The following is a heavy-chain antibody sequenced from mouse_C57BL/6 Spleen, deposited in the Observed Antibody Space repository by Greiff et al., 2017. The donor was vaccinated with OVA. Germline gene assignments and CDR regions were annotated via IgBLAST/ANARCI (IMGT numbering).Heavy chain of an antibody. Sequence: VKLQESGAELARPGASVKLSCKASGYTFTSYGISWVKQRTGQGLEWIGEIYPRSGNTYYNEKFKGKATLTADKSSSTAYMELRSLTSEDSAVYFCARTEIITTVAHFDYWGQGTTLTVSS. D-gene: IGHD1-1*01. CDR3: ARTEIITTVAHFDY. CDR1: GYTFTSYG. V-gene: IGHV1-81*01. CDR2: IYPRSGNT. J-gene: IGHJ2*01.